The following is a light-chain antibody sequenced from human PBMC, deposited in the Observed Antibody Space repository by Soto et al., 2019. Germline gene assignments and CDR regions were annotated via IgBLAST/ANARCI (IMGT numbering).Light chain of an antibody. V-gene: IGLV2-11*01. J-gene: IGLJ1*01. Sequence: QSAVTQPRSVSGSPGQSVTTSCTGTSSDVGAYNYVSWYQQHPGKAPKLMTYDVSKRPSGVPDRFSGSKSGNTASLTISGLQAEDEADYYCCSYADNYSYVFGTGTKVTVL. CDR3: CSYADNYSYV. CDR1: SSDVGAYNY. CDR2: DVS.